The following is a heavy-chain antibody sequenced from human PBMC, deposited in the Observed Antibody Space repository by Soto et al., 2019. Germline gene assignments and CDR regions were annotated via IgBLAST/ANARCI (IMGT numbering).Heavy chain of an antibody. V-gene: IGHV3-21*01. CDR2: ISSSSSYI. Sequence: PGGSLRLSCAASGFTFSSYSMNWVRQAPGKGLEWVSSISSSSSYIYYADSVKGRFTIYRDNAKNSLYLQMNSLRAEDTAVYYCARDMDIGCSSTSCYTRIVVVVAATHDYWGQGTLVTVSS. J-gene: IGHJ4*02. D-gene: IGHD2-15*01. CDR3: ARDMDIGCSSTSCYTRIVVVVAATHDY. CDR1: GFTFSSYS.